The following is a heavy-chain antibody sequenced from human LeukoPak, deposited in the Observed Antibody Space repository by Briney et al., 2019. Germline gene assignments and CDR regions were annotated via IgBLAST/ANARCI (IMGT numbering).Heavy chain of an antibody. CDR3: ARAGDRDSGGHHNVLAFDI. J-gene: IGHJ3*02. CDR1: GGSFSGFY. CDR2: ISHSGST. V-gene: IGHV4-34*01. D-gene: IGHD3-10*01. Sequence: PSETLSLTCAVYGGSFSGFYWTWLRQPPGKGLEWIGEISHSGSTNYKPSLKSRVTTSVDTSKNQFSLKLSSVTAADTAIYYCARAGDRDSGGHHNVLAFDIWGQGTLVSVSS.